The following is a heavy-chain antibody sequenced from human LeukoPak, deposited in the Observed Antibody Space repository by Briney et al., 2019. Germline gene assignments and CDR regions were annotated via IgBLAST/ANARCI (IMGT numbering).Heavy chain of an antibody. V-gene: IGHV5-51*01. D-gene: IGHD2-15*01. J-gene: IGHJ5*02. CDR2: IYPGDSDI. CDR3: ARQEYCSGGSCYTWFDP. Sequence: GESLKISCKGSGYRFSNYWIGWVRHMPGKGLEWIGMIYPGDSDIRYSPSFQGQVTISADKSISTAYLRWSSLKASDTAMYYCARQEYCSGGSCYTWFDPWGQGTLVTVSS. CDR1: GYRFSNYW.